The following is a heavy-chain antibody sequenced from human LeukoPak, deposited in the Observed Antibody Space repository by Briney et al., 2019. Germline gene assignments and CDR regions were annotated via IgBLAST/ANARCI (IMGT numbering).Heavy chain of an antibody. Sequence: GESLKISCKGSGYSFTSYWIGWVRQMPGKGLEWMGIIYPGDSDTRYSPSFQGQVTISADKSISTAYLQWSSLKASDTAMYYCARQDYYGSGSYYNDRPLFDYWGQGTLVTVSS. CDR3: ARQDYYGSGSYYNDRPLFDY. D-gene: IGHD3-10*01. CDR2: IYPGDSDT. J-gene: IGHJ4*02. CDR1: GYSFTSYW. V-gene: IGHV5-51*01.